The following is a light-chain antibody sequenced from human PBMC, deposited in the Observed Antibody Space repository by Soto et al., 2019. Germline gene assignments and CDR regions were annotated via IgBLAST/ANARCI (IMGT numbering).Light chain of an antibody. Sequence: DIVMTQSPDSQAVSLGERATINCKSSQSILYISNNKNYLTWYQQKPGQPPKLLIYWASTRESGVPDRFSGSGSGTDFTLTISSLQAEDAAVYYCQQYYSSPHTFGQGTKLEIK. CDR2: WAS. CDR1: QSILYISNNKNY. CDR3: QQYYSSPHT. J-gene: IGKJ2*01. V-gene: IGKV4-1*01.